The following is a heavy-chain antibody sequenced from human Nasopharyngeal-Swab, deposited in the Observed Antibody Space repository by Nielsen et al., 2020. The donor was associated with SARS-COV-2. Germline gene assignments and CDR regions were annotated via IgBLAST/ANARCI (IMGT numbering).Heavy chain of an antibody. J-gene: IGHJ4*02. CDR2: INWNGGST. V-gene: IGHV3-20*04. Sequence: GESLKISCAASGFTFDDYGMSWVRQAPGKGLEWVSGINWNGGSTGYADSVKGRFTISRDNAKKSLYLQMNSLSSEDTAVYYCGKDKERWLQCGFDSWGRGTLVIVSS. CDR3: GKDKERWLQCGFDS. CDR1: GFTFDDYG. D-gene: IGHD5-24*01.